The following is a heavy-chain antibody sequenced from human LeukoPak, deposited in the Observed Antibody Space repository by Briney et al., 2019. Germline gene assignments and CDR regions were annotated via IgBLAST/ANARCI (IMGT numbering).Heavy chain of an antibody. D-gene: IGHD3-10*02. Sequence: GGSLRLSCAASGFTFSSYEMDWVRQAPGKGLEWVSYISSSGSTIYYADSVKGRFTISRDNAKNSLYLQMNSLRAEDTAVYYCAELGITMIGGVWGKGTTVTVSS. J-gene: IGHJ6*04. CDR1: GFTFSSYE. V-gene: IGHV3-48*03. CDR2: ISSSGSTI. CDR3: AELGITMIGGV.